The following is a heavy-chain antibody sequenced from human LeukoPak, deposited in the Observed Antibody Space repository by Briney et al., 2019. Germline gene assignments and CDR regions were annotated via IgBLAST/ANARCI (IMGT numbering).Heavy chain of an antibody. CDR2: INHSGST. J-gene: IGHJ4*02. V-gene: IGHV4-34*01. CDR3: ARGYDILTXAXYFDY. D-gene: IGHD3-9*01. Sequence: SLTCAVYGGSFSGYYWSRIRQPXGKGLXWIGXINHSGSTNYNPSLKSRVTISVDTSKNQFSLKLSSVTAADTAVYYCARGYDILTXAXYFDYWGQGTLVTXSS. CDR1: GGSFSGYY.